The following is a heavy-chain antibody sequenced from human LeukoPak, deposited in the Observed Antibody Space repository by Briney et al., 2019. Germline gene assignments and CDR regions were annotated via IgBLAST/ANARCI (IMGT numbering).Heavy chain of an antibody. J-gene: IGHJ4*02. CDR1: GGSFSGYY. CDR3: ARAPGHYFDY. CDR2: IYYSGST. D-gene: IGHD2-2*01. Sequence: PSETLSLTCAVYGGSFSGYYWSWIRQPPGKGLEWIGYIYYSGSTYYNPSLKSRVTISVDTSKNQFSLKLSSVTAADTAVYYCARAPGHYFDYWGQGTLVTVSS. V-gene: IGHV4-30-4*01.